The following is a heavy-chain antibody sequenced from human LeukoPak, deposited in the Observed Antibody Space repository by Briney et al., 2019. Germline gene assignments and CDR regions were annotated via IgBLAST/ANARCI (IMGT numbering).Heavy chain of an antibody. V-gene: IGHV1-69*13. Sequence: ASVKVSCKASGGTFSSYAISWVRQAPGQGLEWMGGIIPIFGTANYAQKFQGRVTITADESTSTAYMELSSLRSEDTAVYYCATNPPALDTAMVEYYFDYWGQGTLVTVSS. CDR2: IIPIFGTA. D-gene: IGHD5-18*01. J-gene: IGHJ4*02. CDR3: ATNPPALDTAMVEYYFDY. CDR1: GGTFSSYA.